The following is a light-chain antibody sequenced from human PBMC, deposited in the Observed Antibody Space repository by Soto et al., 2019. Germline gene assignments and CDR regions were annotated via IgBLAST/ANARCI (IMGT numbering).Light chain of an antibody. CDR1: SSNIGAGYD. V-gene: IGLV1-40*01. CDR2: GNS. J-gene: IGLJ2*01. CDR3: QSYDSSLSGVV. Sequence: QPVLTQPPSVSGAPGQRVTISCTGSSSNIGAGYDVHWYQQLPGTAPKLLIYGNSNRPSGVPDRFSGSKSGTSGSLAINGLRAEDEADYYCQSYDSSLSGVVFGGGTQLTVL.